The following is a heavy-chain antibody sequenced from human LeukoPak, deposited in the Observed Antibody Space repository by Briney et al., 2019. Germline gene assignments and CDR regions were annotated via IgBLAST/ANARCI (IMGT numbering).Heavy chain of an antibody. CDR2: IWYDGSNK. D-gene: IGHD1-26*01. V-gene: IGHV3-33*06. CDR1: GFTFSSYG. CDR3: AKLGGIVGATADAFDI. Sequence: PGGSLRLSCAASGFTFSSYGMHWVRQAPGKGLEWVAVIWYDGSNKYYADSVKGRFTISRDNSKNTLYLQMNSLRAEDTAVYYCAKLGGIVGATADAFDIRGQGTMVTVSS. J-gene: IGHJ3*02.